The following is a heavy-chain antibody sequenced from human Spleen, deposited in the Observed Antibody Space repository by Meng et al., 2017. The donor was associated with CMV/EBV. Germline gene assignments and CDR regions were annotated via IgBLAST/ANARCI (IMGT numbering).Heavy chain of an antibody. CDR2: IYSSGST. CDR3: AGSGRSYWFDP. Sequence: VPLEESGPGLGKPSATLFCTCSVSGGSSRSYYWSWIRQPAGKGLEWIGHIYSSGSTNYNPSRKSRVTMSLDTSKSQFSLKLSSVTAADTAVYYCAGSGRSYWFDPWGQGTLVTVSS. CDR1: GGSSRSYY. V-gene: IGHV4-4*07. D-gene: IGHD3-10*01. J-gene: IGHJ5*02.